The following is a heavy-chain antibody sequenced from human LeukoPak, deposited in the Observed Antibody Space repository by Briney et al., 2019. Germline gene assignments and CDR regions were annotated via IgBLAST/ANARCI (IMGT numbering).Heavy chain of an antibody. J-gene: IGHJ4*02. V-gene: IGHV3-23*01. CDR1: GFTFSSYA. D-gene: IGHD3-22*01. CDR2: ISGSGGST. Sequence: GGSLRLSCAASGFTFSSYAMSWVRQAPGKGLEWVSAISGSGGSTYYADSVKGRFTTSRDNSKNTLYLQMNSLRAEDTAVYYCANYYDSSGYYYVFALNWGQGTLVTVSS. CDR3: ANYYDSSGYYYVFALN.